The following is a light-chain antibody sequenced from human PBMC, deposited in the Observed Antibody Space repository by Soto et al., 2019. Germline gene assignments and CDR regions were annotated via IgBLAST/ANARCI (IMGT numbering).Light chain of an antibody. Sequence: DIQMTQSPSSLSASVGDRVTITCRASRSISLYLNWFQQKPGKAPKLLIYAASNLQSGVPSRFSGSGSATHFTLTISSLQPEDFATYYCQQSYDSPLTFGVGTKVAI. J-gene: IGKJ4*01. CDR2: AAS. V-gene: IGKV1-39*01. CDR3: QQSYDSPLT. CDR1: RSISLY.